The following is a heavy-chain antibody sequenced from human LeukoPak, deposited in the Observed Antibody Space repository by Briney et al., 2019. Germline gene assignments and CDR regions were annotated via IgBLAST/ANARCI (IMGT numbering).Heavy chain of an antibody. D-gene: IGHD3-22*01. CDR3: ARVPNSGGYYPSDY. CDR1: GFTFSSYA. V-gene: IGHV3-64D*09. Sequence: GGSLRLSCSASGFTFSSYAMHWVRQAPGKGLEYVSAISSNGGSTYYADSVKGRFTISRDNSKNTLYLQMSSLRAEDTAVYYCARVPNSGGYYPSDYWGQGTLVTVSS. J-gene: IGHJ4*02. CDR2: ISSNGGST.